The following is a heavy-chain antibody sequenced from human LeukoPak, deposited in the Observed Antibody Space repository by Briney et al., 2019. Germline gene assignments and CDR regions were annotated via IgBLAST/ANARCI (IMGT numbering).Heavy chain of an antibody. CDR3: ARERVGSSYYMDV. CDR1: GGSISSGSYY. V-gene: IGHV4-61*02. CDR2: IYTSGST. Sequence: SETLSLTCTVSGGSISSGSYYWSWIRQPAVKGLEWIGRIYTSGSTNYNPSLKSRVTISVDTSKNRFSLKLSSVTAADTAVYYGARERVGSSYYMDVWGKGTTVTISS. J-gene: IGHJ6*03.